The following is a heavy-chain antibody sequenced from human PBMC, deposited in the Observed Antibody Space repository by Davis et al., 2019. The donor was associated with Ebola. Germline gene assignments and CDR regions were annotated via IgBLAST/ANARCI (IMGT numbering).Heavy chain of an antibody. CDR3: ASRTYGSGSN. V-gene: IGHV3-23*01. D-gene: IGHD3-10*01. Sequence: GESLKISCAASGFTFSDYYMSWVRQAPGKGLEWVSGISGSGGLTYYADSVKGRFTISRDTSKNTLYLQMNSLRADDTAVYYCASRTYGSGSNWGQGTLVTVSS. CDR2: ISGSGGLT. J-gene: IGHJ4*02. CDR1: GFTFSDYY.